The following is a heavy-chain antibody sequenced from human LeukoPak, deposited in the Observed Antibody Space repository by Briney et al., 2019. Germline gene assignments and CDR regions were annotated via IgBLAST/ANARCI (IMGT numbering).Heavy chain of an antibody. J-gene: IGHJ4*02. D-gene: IGHD5-12*01. CDR1: GFTFSNYA. Sequence: QPGGSLRLSCAASGFTFSNYALHWVRQGPGKGLEWVASTSYDGTDKYFADSVKGRFTISRDNSKNTVYLQMNSLRGEDTAIYYCAREQVGTRSGHDYWGQGTLVTVSS. CDR3: AREQVGTRSGHDY. V-gene: IGHV3-30-3*01. CDR2: TSYDGTDK.